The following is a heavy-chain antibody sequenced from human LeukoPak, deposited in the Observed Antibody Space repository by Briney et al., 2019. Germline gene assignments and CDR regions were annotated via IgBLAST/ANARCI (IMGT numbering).Heavy chain of an antibody. CDR3: AKDMDVGGYGSGSYFDY. CDR1: GDSVSSNSAA. CDR2: TYYRSKWYN. J-gene: IGHJ4*02. V-gene: IGHV6-1*01. D-gene: IGHD3-10*01. Sequence: SQTLSLTCAISGDSVSSNSAAWNWIRQSPSRGLEWLGRTYYRSKWYNDYAVSVKSRITINPDTSKNQFSLQLNSVTPEDTAVYYCAKDMDVGGYGSGSYFDYWGQGTLVIVSS.